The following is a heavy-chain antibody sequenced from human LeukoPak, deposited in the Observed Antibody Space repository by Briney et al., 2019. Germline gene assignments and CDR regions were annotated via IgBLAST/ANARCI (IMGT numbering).Heavy chain of an antibody. Sequence: SETLSLTCSVSGGYISSYYWSWIRQPAGKGLESIGHISTSGSTNYNPSLKSRVTMSVDTSKNQFSLKLSSVTAADTAVYYCARHKDYYYSYMDVWGKGTTVTISS. J-gene: IGHJ6*03. CDR2: ISTSGST. CDR3: ARHKDYYYSYMDV. CDR1: GGYISSYY. V-gene: IGHV4-4*07.